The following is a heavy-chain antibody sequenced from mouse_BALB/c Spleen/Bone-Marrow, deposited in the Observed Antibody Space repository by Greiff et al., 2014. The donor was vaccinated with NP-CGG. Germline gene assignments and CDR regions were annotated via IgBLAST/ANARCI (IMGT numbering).Heavy chain of an antibody. CDR1: GFTFSSYG. CDR2: ISSGGTYT. D-gene: IGHD1-1*01. J-gene: IGHJ4*01. CDR3: ARQGTTVVAPAMDY. Sequence: EVKLVESGGDLVKPGGSLKLSCAASGFTFSSYGMSWVRQTPDKRLEWVATISSGGTYTYYPDSVKGRFTISRDNAKHTLYLQMSSLKSEDTAMYYCARQGTTVVAPAMDYWGQGTSVTVSS. V-gene: IGHV5-6*01.